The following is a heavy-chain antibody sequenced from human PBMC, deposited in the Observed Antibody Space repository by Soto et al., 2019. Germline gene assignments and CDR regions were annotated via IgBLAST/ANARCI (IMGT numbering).Heavy chain of an antibody. CDR1: GYTFANYG. V-gene: IGHV1-18*01. CDR2: SSSRDGST. D-gene: IGHD2-21*01. J-gene: IGHJ4*02. Sequence: QVQLVQSGAEVKTPGASVKVSCKASGYTFANYGFTWVRQAPGQGLEWMGWSSSRDGSTNYAQKLWGRVTMTTDTPTSTTYMELRSLRSDDTAVYYCARALLHNVVVPDFEYWGQGTLVTVSS. CDR3: ARALLHNVVVPDFEY.